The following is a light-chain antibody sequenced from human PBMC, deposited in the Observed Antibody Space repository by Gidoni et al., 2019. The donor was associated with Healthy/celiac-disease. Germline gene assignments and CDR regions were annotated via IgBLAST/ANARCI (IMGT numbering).Light chain of an antibody. CDR2: DAS. Sequence: EIVWTQSPATLSLSPGERATLSCRASQSVSSYLAWYQQKPGQAPRLLIYDASNRATGIPARFSGSGSGTDFTLTIIFLEPEDFAVYYCQQRSNWPLMYTFGQGTKLEIK. CDR1: QSVSSY. V-gene: IGKV3-11*01. CDR3: QQRSNWPLMYT. J-gene: IGKJ2*01.